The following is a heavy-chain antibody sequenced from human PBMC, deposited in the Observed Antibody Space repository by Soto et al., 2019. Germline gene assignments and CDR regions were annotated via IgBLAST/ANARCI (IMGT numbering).Heavy chain of an antibody. Sequence: VASVKVSCKASGYTLTSYDVSWVRQATGQGLEWMGWMNPNSGNTGYAQKFQGRVTMTRNTSISTAYMELSSLRSEDTAVYYCARFYGGKDDYWGQGTLLTVSS. CDR3: ARFYGGKDDY. J-gene: IGHJ4*02. V-gene: IGHV1-8*01. CDR1: GYTLTSYD. D-gene: IGHD4-17*01. CDR2: MNPNSGNT.